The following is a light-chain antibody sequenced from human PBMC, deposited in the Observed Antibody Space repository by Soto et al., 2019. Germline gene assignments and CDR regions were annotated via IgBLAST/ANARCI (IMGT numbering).Light chain of an antibody. CDR3: ATWYSNTHKV. CDR1: SGHSTYI. Sequence: QSVLTQSSSASASLGSSVKLTCILSSGHSTYIIAWHQQQPGKAPRFLMTLDRSGSYNRGSGVTDRGSGSSSGADRYLTISNLQFEDEGDYYCATWYSNTHKVFGGGTKLTVL. J-gene: IGLJ3*02. V-gene: IGLV4-60*02. CDR2: LDRSGSY.